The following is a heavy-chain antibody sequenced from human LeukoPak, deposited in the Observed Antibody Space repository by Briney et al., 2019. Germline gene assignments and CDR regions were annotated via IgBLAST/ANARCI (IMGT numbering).Heavy chain of an antibody. V-gene: IGHV1-2*02. CDR2: INPNSGGT. CDR1: GYTFTGYY. Sequence: ASVKVSCKASGYTFTGYYMHWVRQAPGQGLEWMGWINPNSGGTNYAQKFQGRVTMTRDTSISTAYMELSRLRSDDTAVYYCASRSSWHPRGSFDYWGQGTLVTVSS. J-gene: IGHJ4*02. D-gene: IGHD2-2*01. CDR3: ASRSSWHPRGSFDY.